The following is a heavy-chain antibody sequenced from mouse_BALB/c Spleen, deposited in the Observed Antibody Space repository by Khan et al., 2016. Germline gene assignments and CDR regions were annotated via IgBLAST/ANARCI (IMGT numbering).Heavy chain of an antibody. CDR1: GYTFTDYS. J-gene: IGHJ1*01. CDR3: AIYYYGSRYFDG. Sequence: QIQLVQSGPELKKPGETVKISCKASGYTFTDYSMHWVKQAPGKGLKWMGWINTETGEPTYADDFKGRFAFSLETSASTAYLQTKNLKNEDTATYFCAIYYYGSRYFDGWGAGTTVTGSS. V-gene: IGHV9-2-1*01. D-gene: IGHD1-1*01. CDR2: INTETGEP.